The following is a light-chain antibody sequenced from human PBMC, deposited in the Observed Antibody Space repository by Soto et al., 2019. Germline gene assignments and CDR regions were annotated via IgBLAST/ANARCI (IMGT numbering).Light chain of an antibody. J-gene: IGLJ1*01. CDR2: GVN. V-gene: IGLV2-23*02. CDR3: CSYAGISTFYV. CDR1: SSDVGSYNL. Sequence: QSVLTQPASVSGSPGQSITISCTGTSSDVGSYNLVSWYQQHPGKAPKLMIYGVNKRPSGVSNRFSGSKSGNTASLTISGLQAEDEADYYCCSYAGISTFYVFGTGT.